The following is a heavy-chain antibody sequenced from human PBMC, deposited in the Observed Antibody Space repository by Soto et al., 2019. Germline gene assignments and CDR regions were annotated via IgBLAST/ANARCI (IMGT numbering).Heavy chain of an antibody. CDR1: GYSCTSFW. Sequence: PVESLKISCQGFGYSCTSFWIVWVRQMPGKGLEWMGIINPVDSDTRYSPSFQGQVTISVDKSITTAYLQWSSLKASDTAVYYCARGRAVAGTSAFDIWGQGTMVTVSS. CDR3: ARGRAVAGTSAFDI. CDR2: INPVDSDT. D-gene: IGHD6-19*01. V-gene: IGHV5-51*01. J-gene: IGHJ3*02.